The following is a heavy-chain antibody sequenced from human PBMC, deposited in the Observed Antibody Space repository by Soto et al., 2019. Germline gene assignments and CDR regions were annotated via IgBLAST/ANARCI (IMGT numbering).Heavy chain of an antibody. V-gene: IGHV6-1*01. CDR3: VRGVAGSGFDL. D-gene: IGHD6-19*01. CDR2: TYYRSNWRH. CDR1: GDSVPSNTAA. Sequence: PSETLSLTCAISGDSVPSNTAAWNWIRSSPSRGLEWLGRTYYRSNWRHDYAVSVKSRITVNPDTSKNHFSLQLNSVTPDDTAVYYCVRGVAGSGFDLWGQGTLVTVSS. J-gene: IGHJ4*02.